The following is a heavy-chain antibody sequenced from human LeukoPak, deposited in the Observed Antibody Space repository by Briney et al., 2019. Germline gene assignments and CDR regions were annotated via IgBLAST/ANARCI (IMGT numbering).Heavy chain of an antibody. CDR1: GYSSTNYW. D-gene: IGHD2-15*01. J-gene: IGHJ4*02. CDR2: IDPSDSYT. CDR3: ARGGDELLLY. V-gene: IGHV5-10-1*01. Sequence: GAALKISCKGSGYSSTNYWISWVRQLPGKGLEWMGRIDPSDSYTNYSPSFQGHVTISADKSISTAYLQWSSLKASDTAMYYCARGGDELLLYWGQGTLVAVCS.